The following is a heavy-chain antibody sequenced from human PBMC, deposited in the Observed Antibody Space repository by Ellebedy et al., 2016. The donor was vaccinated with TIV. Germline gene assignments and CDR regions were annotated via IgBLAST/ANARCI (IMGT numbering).Heavy chain of an antibody. J-gene: IGHJ5*02. D-gene: IGHD3-10*01. V-gene: IGHV4-59*01. CDR3: ARSGLGNNWFGP. Sequence: MPSETLSLTCTVSGGSISSYYWNWIRQPPGKGLEWIAYIYHGGSTDYNPALKSRVTISLDTSKNQLSLNLSSVNAADTAVYYCARSGLGNNWFGPWGQGTLVTVSS. CDR1: GGSISSYY. CDR2: IYHGGST.